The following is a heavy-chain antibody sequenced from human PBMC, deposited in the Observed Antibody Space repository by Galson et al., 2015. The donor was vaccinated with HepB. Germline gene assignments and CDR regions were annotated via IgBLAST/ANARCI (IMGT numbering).Heavy chain of an antibody. D-gene: IGHD4-11*01. V-gene: IGHV4-59*01. CDR3: ARSPTVTTREWYFDY. CDR1: GGSISSYY. J-gene: IGHJ4*02. CDR2: IYYSGST. Sequence: SETLSLTCTVSGGSISSYYWSWIRQPPGKGLEWIGYIYYSGSTNYNPSLKSRVTISVDTSKNQFSLKLSSVTAADTAVYYCARSPTVTTREWYFDYWGQGTLVAVSS.